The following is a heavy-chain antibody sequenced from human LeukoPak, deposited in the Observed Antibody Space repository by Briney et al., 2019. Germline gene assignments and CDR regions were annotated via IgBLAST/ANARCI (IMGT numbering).Heavy chain of an antibody. J-gene: IGHJ4*02. CDR2: INPSGGST. CDR3: ARSVGGVIGTGGY. CDR1: GYTFTSYY. V-gene: IGHV1-46*01. Sequence: GASVKVSCKASGYTFTSYYMHWVRQAPGQGLEWMGIINPSGGSTSYAQKFQGRVSMTSDTSTSTVYMELSSLRSEDTAVYYCARSVGGVIGTGGYWGQGTLVTVSS. D-gene: IGHD3-16*02.